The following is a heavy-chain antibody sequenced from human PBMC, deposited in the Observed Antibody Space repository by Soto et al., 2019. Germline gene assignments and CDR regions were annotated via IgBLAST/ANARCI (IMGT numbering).Heavy chain of an antibody. J-gene: IGHJ4*02. D-gene: IGHD6-13*01. V-gene: IGHV4-4*02. CDR2: IYHGGST. CDR3: ERSPRSIAAGGIDY. Sequence: SETLSLTCAVSGGSIRSSKLWTWVRQPPVKGLEWIGEIYHGGSTNYNPSLKSRVTISADKSKNQFSLRLSSATAADTAVYYCERSPRSIAAGGIDYRGQRILVTVS. CDR1: GGSIRSSKL.